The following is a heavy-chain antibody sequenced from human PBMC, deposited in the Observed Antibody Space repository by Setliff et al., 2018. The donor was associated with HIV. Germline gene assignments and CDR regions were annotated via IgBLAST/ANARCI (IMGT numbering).Heavy chain of an antibody. D-gene: IGHD3-22*01. CDR2: TNPSGGST. Sequence: ASVKVSCKASGYTFTSYYMHWVRQAPGQGLEWMGITNPSGGSTSYAQKFQGRVTMTRDTSTSTVYMELSSLRSEDTAVYYCARESPDSSGYYRAFDIWGQGTMVTVSS. CDR3: ARESPDSSGYYRAFDI. V-gene: IGHV1-46*01. J-gene: IGHJ3*02. CDR1: GYTFTSYY.